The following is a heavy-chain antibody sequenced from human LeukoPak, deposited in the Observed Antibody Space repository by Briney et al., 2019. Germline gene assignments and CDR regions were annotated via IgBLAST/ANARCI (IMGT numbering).Heavy chain of an antibody. CDR3: ARSPPRIYKVTMNGDYFDY. V-gene: IGHV4-34*01. D-gene: IGHD2/OR15-2a*01. CDR2: INHSGST. CDR1: GGSFSGYY. J-gene: IGHJ4*02. Sequence: SQTLSLTCAVYGGSFSGYYWSWIRQPPGKGLEWIGEINHSGSTNYNPSLKSRVTISVDTSKNQFSLKLSSVTAADTAVYYCARSPPRIYKVTMNGDYFDYWGQGTLVTVSS.